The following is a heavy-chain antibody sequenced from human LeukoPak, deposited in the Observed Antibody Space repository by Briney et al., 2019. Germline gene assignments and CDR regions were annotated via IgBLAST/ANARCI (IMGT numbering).Heavy chain of an antibody. Sequence: PGGSLRLSCAASGFTFISYDIHWVRQGPGKGLEWVAVISYDGSNKYYADSVKGRFTISRDNSKNTLYLQVNSLRTEDTAVYYCAKNIPNCSSTSCPLDYWGQGTLVTVSS. V-gene: IGHV3-30*18. CDR3: AKNIPNCSSTSCPLDY. CDR1: GFTFISYD. J-gene: IGHJ4*02. CDR2: ISYDGSNK. D-gene: IGHD2-2*01.